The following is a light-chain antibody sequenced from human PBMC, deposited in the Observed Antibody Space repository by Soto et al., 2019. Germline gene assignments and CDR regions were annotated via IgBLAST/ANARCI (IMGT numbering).Light chain of an antibody. CDR3: HQYGGSPRYT. CDR2: GAS. J-gene: IGKJ2*01. V-gene: IGKV3-20*01. CDR1: QSISNHY. Sequence: EIVLTQSPGTLSLSPGESATLSCRASQSISNHYLAWFQQKPGQAPRLLIYGASYRATGIPDRFSGSGSGTDFTLTITGLEPEDFAVYHCHQYGGSPRYTFGQGTKLEIK.